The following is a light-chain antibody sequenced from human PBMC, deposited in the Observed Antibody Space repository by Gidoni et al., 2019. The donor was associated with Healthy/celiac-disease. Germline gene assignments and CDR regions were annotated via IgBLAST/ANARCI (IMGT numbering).Light chain of an antibody. CDR1: QSISSY. V-gene: IGKV1-39*01. J-gene: IGKJ2*01. CDR3: QQSYSTPHT. CDR2: AAS. Sequence: DIQMTQSPSSLSASVGDRVTITCRASQSISSYLNWYQQKPGKAPKLLFYAASSLKSGVPSRFSGSGSGTDFTLTISRLQPEDFATYYCQQSYSTPHTFGQGTKLEIK.